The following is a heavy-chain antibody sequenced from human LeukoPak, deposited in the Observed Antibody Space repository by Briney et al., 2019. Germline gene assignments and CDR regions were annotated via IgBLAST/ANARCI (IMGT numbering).Heavy chain of an antibody. CDR1: GGAITNYY. CDR2: IYYTGST. D-gene: IGHD3-3*01. Sequence: SETLSLTCGVSGGAITNYYWNWIRQAPGKGLEWLGYIYYTGSTTYNPSVKSRITISLDTTKKQISLKLRSVTAADTAVFYCAPSRYSGFWSRYYTSYYYMDVWGKGTTVTVSS. CDR3: APSRYSGFWSRYYTSYYYMDV. J-gene: IGHJ6*03. V-gene: IGHV4-59*03.